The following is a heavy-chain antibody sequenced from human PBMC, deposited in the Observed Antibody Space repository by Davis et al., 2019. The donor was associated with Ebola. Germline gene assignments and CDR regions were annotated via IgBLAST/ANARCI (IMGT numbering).Heavy chain of an antibody. D-gene: IGHD2-8*02. V-gene: IGHV4-34*01. CDR1: GGSFSGYY. Sequence: MPSETLSLTCAVYGGSFSGYYWSWIRQPPGKGLEWIGEINHSGSTNYNPSLKRRFTISVDTSKNQFSLKLSSVTAADTAVYYCARAPVGYCTGGVCYYYYGMDVWGQGTTVTVSS. CDR2: INHSGST. J-gene: IGHJ6*02. CDR3: ARAPVGYCTGGVCYYYYGMDV.